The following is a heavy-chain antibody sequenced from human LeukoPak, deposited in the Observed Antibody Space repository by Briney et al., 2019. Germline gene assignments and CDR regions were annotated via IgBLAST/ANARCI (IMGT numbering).Heavy chain of an antibody. J-gene: IGHJ4*02. CDR1: GGTFSSYT. D-gene: IGHD6-13*01. Sequence: PRASVKVSCKASGGTFSSYTISWVRQAPGQGPEWMGRIIPILGIANYAQKFQGRVTITADKSTSTAYMELSSLRSEDTAVYYCARDVSSSWENWGQGTLVTVSS. CDR3: ARDVSSSWEN. V-gene: IGHV1-69*04. CDR2: IIPILGIA.